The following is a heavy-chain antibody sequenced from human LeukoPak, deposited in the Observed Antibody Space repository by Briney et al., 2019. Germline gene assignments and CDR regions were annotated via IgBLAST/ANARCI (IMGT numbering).Heavy chain of an antibody. CDR1: GGTFSSYA. CDR3: ASSVGATRRYDY. V-gene: IGHV1-69*01. D-gene: IGHD1-26*01. CDR2: IIPIFGTA. Sequence: ASVKVSCKASGGTFSSYAISWVRQAPGQGVEWMGGIIPIFGTANYAQKFQGRVTITADESTSTAYMELSSLRSEDTAVYYCASSVGATRRYDYWGQGTLVTVSS. J-gene: IGHJ4*02.